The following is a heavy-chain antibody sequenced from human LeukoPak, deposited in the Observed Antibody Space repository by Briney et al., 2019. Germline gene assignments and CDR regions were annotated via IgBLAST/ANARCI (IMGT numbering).Heavy chain of an antibody. CDR1: GGSISSYY. Sequence: SETLSLTCTVSGGSISSYYWSWIRQPPGKGLEWIGYIYYSGSTNYNPSLKSRVTISVDTSKNQFSLKLSSVTAADTAVYYCARGKAFWSGYFGPFDYWGQGTLVTVSS. CDR3: ARGKAFWSGYFGPFDY. D-gene: IGHD3-3*01. V-gene: IGHV4-59*12. J-gene: IGHJ4*02. CDR2: IYYSGST.